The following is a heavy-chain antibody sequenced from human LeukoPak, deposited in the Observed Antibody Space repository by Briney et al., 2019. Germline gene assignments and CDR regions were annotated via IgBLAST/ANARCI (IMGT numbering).Heavy chain of an antibody. CDR1: GYTFTSYG. J-gene: IGHJ4*02. D-gene: IGHD5-12*01. CDR2: ISAYNGNT. V-gene: IGHV1-18*01. Sequence: GASVKVSCKASGYTFTSYGISWVRQAPGQGLEWMGWISAYNGNTNYAQKPQGRVTMTTDTSTSTAYMELRSLRPDDTAVYYCARGSGYDYHELSFDYWGQGTLVTVSS. CDR3: ARGSGYDYHELSFDY.